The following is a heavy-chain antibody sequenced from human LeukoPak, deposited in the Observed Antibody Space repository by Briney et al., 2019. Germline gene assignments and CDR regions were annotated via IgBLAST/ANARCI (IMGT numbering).Heavy chain of an antibody. CDR2: IYYSGST. Sequence: PSETLSLTCTVSGGSISSYYWSWIRQPPGKGLEWIGYIYYSGSTNYNPSLKSRVTISVDTSKNQFSLKLSSVTAADTAVYYCARHQYNTSSGYNWFDPWGQGSLVTVAS. J-gene: IGHJ5*02. D-gene: IGHD6-6*01. V-gene: IGHV4-59*01. CDR1: GGSISSYY. CDR3: ARHQYNTSSGYNWFDP.